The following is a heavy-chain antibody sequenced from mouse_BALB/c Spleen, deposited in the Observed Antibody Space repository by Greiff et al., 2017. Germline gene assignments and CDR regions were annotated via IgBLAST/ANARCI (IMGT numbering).Heavy chain of an antibody. Sequence: EVHLVESGGGLVQPGGSRKLSCAASGFTFSSFGMHWVRQAPEKGLEWVAYISSGSSTIYYADTVKGRFTISRDNSKNTLFLQMTSLRSEDTAMYYCARRFYAMDYWGQGTSVTVSS. CDR3: ARRFYAMDY. CDR2: ISSGSSTI. CDR1: GFTFSSFG. J-gene: IGHJ4*01. V-gene: IGHV5-17*02.